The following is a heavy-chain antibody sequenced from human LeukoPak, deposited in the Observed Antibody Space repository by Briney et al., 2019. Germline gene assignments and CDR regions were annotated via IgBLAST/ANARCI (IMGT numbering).Heavy chain of an antibody. J-gene: IGHJ4*02. CDR2: IDPSDSYT. V-gene: IGHV5-10-1*01. D-gene: IGHD3-10*01. CDR3: ARHPTYASGSLLFDY. CDR1: GYRFTSYW. Sequence: GEALRISCKGSGYRFTSYWISWGRQMPGKGVGWMGRIDPSDSYTNYSPSFQGHVTISADKSISTAYLQWSSLKASDTAMYYCARHPTYASGSLLFDYWGQGTLVTVSS.